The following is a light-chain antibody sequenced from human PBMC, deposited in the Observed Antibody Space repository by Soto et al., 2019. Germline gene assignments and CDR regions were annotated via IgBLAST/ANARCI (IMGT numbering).Light chain of an antibody. CDR3: SSYTSTSTQV. J-gene: IGLJ1*01. CDR1: SSDVGGYDY. Sequence: QSALTQPASVSGSPGQSTTISCTGTSSDVGGYDYVSWYQQHPGKAPKLMIYDVNNRPSGVSNRFSGSKFGNPASLTISGLQAEDEADYYCSSYTSTSTQVFGTGTKRTVL. V-gene: IGLV2-14*03. CDR2: DVN.